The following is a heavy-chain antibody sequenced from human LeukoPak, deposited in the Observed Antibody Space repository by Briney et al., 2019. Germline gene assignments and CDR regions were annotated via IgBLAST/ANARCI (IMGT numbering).Heavy chain of an antibody. V-gene: IGHV3-66*01. CDR2: IYSGGYT. Sequence: KPGRSLRLSCAASGFKFSNFGMHWVRQAPGMGLEWVSVIYSGGYTEHADSVKGRFIISRDNSKNTLYLQTNSLRDEDTAVYCCTRDPDHGGRTHDYWGQGTLVTVSS. D-gene: IGHD4-23*01. CDR1: GFKFSNFG. J-gene: IGHJ4*02. CDR3: TRDPDHGGRTHDY.